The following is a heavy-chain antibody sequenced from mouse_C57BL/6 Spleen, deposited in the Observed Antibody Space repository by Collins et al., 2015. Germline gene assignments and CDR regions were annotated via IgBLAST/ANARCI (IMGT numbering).Heavy chain of an antibody. CDR1: GFTFSSFG. CDR3: ARWLLFDY. J-gene: IGHJ2*01. Sequence: DVQLVESGGGLVQPGGSRKLSCAASGFTFSSFGMHWVRQAPEKGLEWVAYISSGSSTIYYADTVKGRFTISRDNPKNTLFLQMTSLRSEDTAMYYCARWLLFDYWGQGTTLTVSS. CDR2: ISSGSSTI. D-gene: IGHD2-3*01. V-gene: IGHV5-17*02.